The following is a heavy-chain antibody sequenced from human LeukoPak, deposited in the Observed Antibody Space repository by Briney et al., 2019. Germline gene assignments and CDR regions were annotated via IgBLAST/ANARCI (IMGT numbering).Heavy chain of an antibody. Sequence: GGSLRLSCAASGFTFRSYAMSWVRQAPGQGLEWVSSISGSGDSTYYADSVKGRFTISRDNSKNTLYLQMNSLRAEDMAVYYCAKGVVVVAAKYYFDYWGQGTLVTVSS. J-gene: IGHJ4*02. V-gene: IGHV3-23*01. CDR2: ISGSGDST. CDR1: GFTFRSYA. D-gene: IGHD2-15*01. CDR3: AKGVVVVAAKYYFDY.